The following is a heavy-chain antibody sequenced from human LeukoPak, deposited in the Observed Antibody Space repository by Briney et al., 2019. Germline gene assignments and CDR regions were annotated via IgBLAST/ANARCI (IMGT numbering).Heavy chain of an antibody. CDR3: AREPMTTVTTDGGYFDY. CDR1: GGTFSSYA. D-gene: IGHD4-17*01. Sequence: SVKVSCKASGGTFSSYAISWVRQAPGQGLEWMGGIIPIFGTANYAQKLQGRVTMTTDTSTSTAYMELRSLRSDDTAVYYCAREPMTTVTTDGGYFDYWGQGTLVTVSS. CDR2: IIPIFGTA. V-gene: IGHV1-69*05. J-gene: IGHJ4*02.